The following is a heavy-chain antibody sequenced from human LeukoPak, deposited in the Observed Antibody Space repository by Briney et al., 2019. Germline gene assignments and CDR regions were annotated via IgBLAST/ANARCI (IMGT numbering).Heavy chain of an antibody. V-gene: IGHV3-23*01. Sequence: GGSLRLSCATSGFTFNNYAMSWVRQSTGKGLEWLSAVTGSGGSTYYSDSVKGRFTISRDNSNNMVYLEMSSLRAEDTAVYYCASRYCSGGSCYNRYYFDHWGQGTLVTVSS. D-gene: IGHD2-15*01. CDR2: VTGSGGST. CDR1: GFTFNNYA. J-gene: IGHJ4*02. CDR3: ASRYCSGGSCYNRYYFDH.